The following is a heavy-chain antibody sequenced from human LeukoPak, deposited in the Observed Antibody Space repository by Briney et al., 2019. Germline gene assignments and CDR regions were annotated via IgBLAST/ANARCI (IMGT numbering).Heavy chain of an antibody. D-gene: IGHD1-7*01. CDR2: ISYDGSNK. Sequence: GRSLRLSCAASGFTFSSYGMHWVRQAPGKGLEWVAVISYDGSNKYYADSVKGRFTISRDNSKNTLYLQMNGLRAEDTAVYYCAKDIGDNWNWDYYYYGMDVWGQGTTVTVSS. J-gene: IGHJ6*02. CDR1: GFTFSSYG. CDR3: AKDIGDNWNWDYYYYGMDV. V-gene: IGHV3-30*18.